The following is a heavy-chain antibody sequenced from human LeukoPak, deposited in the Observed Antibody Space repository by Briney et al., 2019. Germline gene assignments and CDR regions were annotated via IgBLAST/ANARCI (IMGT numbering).Heavy chain of an antibody. V-gene: IGHV1-2*02. CDR2: INPNSGGT. Sequence: ASVKVSCKASGYTFTGYYMHWVRQAPGQGLEWMGWINPNSGGTTYAQKFQGRVTMTRDTSISTAYLQWSSLKASDTAMYYCARRTGGLVGGWTFDYWGQGTLVTVSS. CDR1: GYTFTGYY. CDR3: ARRTGGLVGGWTFDY. D-gene: IGHD6-19*01. J-gene: IGHJ4*02.